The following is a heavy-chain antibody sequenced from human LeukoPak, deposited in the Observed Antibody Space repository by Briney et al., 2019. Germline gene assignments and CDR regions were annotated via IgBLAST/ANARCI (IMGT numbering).Heavy chain of an antibody. V-gene: IGHV3-21*01. CDR1: GFTFSSYA. CDR3: ARGWDIVVVAAATYGMDV. CDR2: ISSSSSYI. J-gene: IGHJ6*02. D-gene: IGHD2-2*01. Sequence: GGSLRLSCAASGFTFSSYAMNWVRQAPGKGLEWVSSISSSSSYIYYADSVKGRFTISRDNAKNSLYLQMNSLRAEDTAVYYCARGWDIVVVAAATYGMDVWGQGTTVTVSS.